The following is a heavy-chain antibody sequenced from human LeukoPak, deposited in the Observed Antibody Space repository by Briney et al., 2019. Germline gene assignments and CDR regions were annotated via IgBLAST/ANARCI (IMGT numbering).Heavy chain of an antibody. CDR3: ASIAVSRVDY. J-gene: IGHJ4*02. V-gene: IGHV4-38-2*02. CDR2: IYHSGST. D-gene: IGHD6-19*01. CDR1: GYSISSGYY. Sequence: SETLSLTCTVSGYSISSGYYWGWIRQPPGKGLEWIGSIYHSGSTYYNPSLKSRVTISVDTSKNQFSLKLSSVTAADTAVYYCASIAVSRVDYWGQGTLATVSS.